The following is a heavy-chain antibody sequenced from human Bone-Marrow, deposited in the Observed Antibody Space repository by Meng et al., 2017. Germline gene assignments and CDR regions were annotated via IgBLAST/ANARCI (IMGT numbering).Heavy chain of an antibody. J-gene: IGHJ3*02. CDR1: GYTFTGYY. V-gene: IGHV1-2*06. CDR2: INPNSGGT. Sequence: ASVKVSCKASGYTFTGYYMHWVRQAPGQGLEWMGRINPNSGGTNYAQKFQGRVTMTRDTSISTAYMELSRLRSDDTAVYYCARDLLWFGEWAFDIWGQGTRVTGSS. D-gene: IGHD3-10*01. CDR3: ARDLLWFGEWAFDI.